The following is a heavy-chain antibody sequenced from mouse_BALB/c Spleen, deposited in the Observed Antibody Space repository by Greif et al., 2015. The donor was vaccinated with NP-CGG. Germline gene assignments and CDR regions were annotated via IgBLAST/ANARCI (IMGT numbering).Heavy chain of an antibody. CDR3: GYYGSRYYAMDY. J-gene: IGHJ4*01. V-gene: IGHV1-69*02. CDR2: IDPSDSYT. Sequence: VQLQESGAELVKPGASVKLSCKASGYTFTSYWMHWVKQRPGQGLEWIGEIDPSDSYTNYNQKFKGKATLTVDKSSSTAYMQLSSLTSEDSAVYYCGYYGSRYYAMDYWGQGTSVTVSS. CDR1: GYTFTSYW. D-gene: IGHD1-1*01.